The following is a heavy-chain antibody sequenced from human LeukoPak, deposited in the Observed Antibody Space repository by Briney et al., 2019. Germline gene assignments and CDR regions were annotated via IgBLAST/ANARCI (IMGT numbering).Heavy chain of an antibody. D-gene: IGHD5-18*01. CDR3: ARDGYSYGLIVPDY. J-gene: IGHJ4*02. Sequence: ASVTVSFKASGYTFTSYGISWVRQAPGQGLEWMGWISAYNGNTNYAQKLQGRVTMTTDTSTSTAYMELRSLRSDDTAVYYCARDGYSYGLIVPDYWGQGTLVAVSS. CDR2: ISAYNGNT. CDR1: GYTFTSYG. V-gene: IGHV1-18*01.